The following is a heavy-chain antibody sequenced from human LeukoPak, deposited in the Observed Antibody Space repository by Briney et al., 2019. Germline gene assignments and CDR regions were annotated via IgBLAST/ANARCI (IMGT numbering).Heavy chain of an antibody. D-gene: IGHD3-22*01. CDR3: ARDSGYDDY. CDR1: GGSFSGYY. CDR2: INHSGST. J-gene: IGHJ4*02. V-gene: IGHV4-34*01. Sequence: NPSETLSLTCAVYGGSFSGYYWSWIRQPPGKGLEWIGEINHSGSTNYNPSLKSRVTISVDTSKNQFSLKLSSVTAADTAVYYCARDSGYDDYWGQGTLVTVSS.